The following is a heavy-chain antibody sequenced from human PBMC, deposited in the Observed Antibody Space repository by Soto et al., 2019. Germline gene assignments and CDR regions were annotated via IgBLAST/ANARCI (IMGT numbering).Heavy chain of an antibody. Sequence: SETLSLTCTVSGGSISSYYWSWIRQPPGKGLEWIGYIYYSGSTNYNPSLKSRVTISVDTSKNQFSLKLSSVTAADTAVYYCARDYYDSSGWFDAFDIWGQGTMVTVSS. J-gene: IGHJ3*02. D-gene: IGHD3-22*01. V-gene: IGHV4-59*01. CDR1: GGSISSYY. CDR3: ARDYYDSSGWFDAFDI. CDR2: IYYSGST.